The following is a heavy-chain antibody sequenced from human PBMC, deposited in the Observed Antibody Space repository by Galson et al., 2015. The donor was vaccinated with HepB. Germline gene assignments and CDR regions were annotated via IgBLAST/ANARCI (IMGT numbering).Heavy chain of an antibody. CDR2: ISYDGSNK. CDR1: GFTFSNYA. CDR3: ARERGGRYMDV. J-gene: IGHJ6*03. V-gene: IGHV3-30-3*01. D-gene: IGHD3-10*01. Sequence: SLRLSCAASGFTFSNYAMHWVRQAPGKGLEWVAVISYDGSNKYYADSVKGRFTISRDNAKSSLYLQMNSLRAEDTAVYYCARERGGRYMDVWGKGTTVTVS.